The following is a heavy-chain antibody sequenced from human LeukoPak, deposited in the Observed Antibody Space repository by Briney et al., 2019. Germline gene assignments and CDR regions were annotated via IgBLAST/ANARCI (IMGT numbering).Heavy chain of an antibody. CDR1: GFTFSTYW. V-gene: IGHV3-7*01. CDR3: ARSGDYYYYYYLDV. CDR2: IKQDGGEK. Sequence: PGGSLRLSCVASGFTFSTYWMRWVRQAPGRGLEWVANIKQDGGEKYYVDSVKGRFTISRDNAKNSLYLQMSTLRADDAAVYYCARSGDYYYYYYLDVWGKGTTVTVS. J-gene: IGHJ6*03.